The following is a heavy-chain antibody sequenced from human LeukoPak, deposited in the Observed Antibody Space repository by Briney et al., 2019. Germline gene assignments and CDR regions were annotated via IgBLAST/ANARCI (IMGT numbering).Heavy chain of an antibody. V-gene: IGHV1-8*01. J-gene: IGHJ4*02. CDR2: MSPNSGNT. Sequence: EASVKVSCKASGYTFTSYDINWVRQATGQGLEWMGWMSPNSGNTGYAQKFQGRVTMTRNTSISTAYTELSSLGSEDTAVYYCAALSYSSGWKDFDYWGQGTLVTVSS. CDR3: AALSYSSGWKDFDY. D-gene: IGHD6-19*01. CDR1: GYTFTSYD.